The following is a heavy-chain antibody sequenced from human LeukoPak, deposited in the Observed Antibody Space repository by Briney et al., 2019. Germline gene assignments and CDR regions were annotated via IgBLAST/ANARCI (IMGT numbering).Heavy chain of an antibody. CDR2: INHSGSI. CDR1: GGSFSGYY. CDR3: ARGSPDYYGSGSYYKY. Sequence: SETLSLTCAVYGGSFSGYYWSWIRQPPGKGLEWIGEINHSGSINYNPSLKSRVTISVDTSKNQFSLKLSSVTAADTAGYYCARGSPDYYGSGSYYKYWGQGTLVTVSS. D-gene: IGHD3-10*01. J-gene: IGHJ4*02. V-gene: IGHV4-34*01.